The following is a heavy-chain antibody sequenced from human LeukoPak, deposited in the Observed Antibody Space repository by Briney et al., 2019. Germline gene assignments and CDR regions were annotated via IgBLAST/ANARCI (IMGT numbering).Heavy chain of an antibody. D-gene: IGHD2-15*01. J-gene: IGHJ5*02. CDR2: ISSSGTGI. CDR1: GFTFSAFF. Sequence: PGGSLRLSCAASGFTFSAFFMGWIRQAPGKGLEWVSYISSSGTGIYYADSVKGRFTISRDNAKNSLYLQMNSLRAEDTAVYYCAKESSYSFPSWGQRTLVTVSS. V-gene: IGHV3-11*01. CDR3: AKESSYSFPS.